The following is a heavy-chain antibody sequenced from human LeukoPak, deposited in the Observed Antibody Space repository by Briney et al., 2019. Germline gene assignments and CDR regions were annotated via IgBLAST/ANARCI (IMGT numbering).Heavy chain of an antibody. V-gene: IGHV4-38-2*02. Sequence: SETLSLTCTVSGYSMRSGYYWGWIRQPPGKGLEWIGSTYHSGSTNYNPSLKSRVTISVDKSKNQFSPKLSSVTAADTAVYYCARDLAYCGGDCPFNWFDPWGQGTLVTVSS. CDR1: GYSMRSGYY. J-gene: IGHJ5*02. CDR3: ARDLAYCGGDCPFNWFDP. CDR2: TYHSGST. D-gene: IGHD2-21*02.